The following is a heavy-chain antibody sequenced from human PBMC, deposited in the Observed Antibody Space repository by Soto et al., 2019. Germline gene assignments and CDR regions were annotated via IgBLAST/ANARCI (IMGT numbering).Heavy chain of an antibody. D-gene: IGHD3-9*01. Sequence: GGSLRHSCAASGFTFSSYAMSWVRQAPGKGLEWVSAISGSGGSTYYADSVKGRFTISRDNSKNTLYLQMNSLRAEDTAVYYCAKDRTRKYYDILTGYSEIGYYYYMDVWGKGTTVTVSS. J-gene: IGHJ6*03. V-gene: IGHV3-23*01. CDR1: GFTFSSYA. CDR2: ISGSGGST. CDR3: AKDRTRKYYDILTGYSEIGYYYYMDV.